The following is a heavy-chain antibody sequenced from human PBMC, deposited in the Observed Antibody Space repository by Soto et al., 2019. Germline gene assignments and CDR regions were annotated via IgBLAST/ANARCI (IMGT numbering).Heavy chain of an antibody. CDR3: ARVPFGGVIALFDS. CDR1: GFTFSNHA. Sequence: GGSLRLSWAASGFTFSNHAMSWVRQAPGKGLEWVSTISGGGGNTYYTDSVTARFTISRDNSKNTLYLQMNTLRAEDTAVYYCARVPFGGVIALFDSWGQGTLVTVSS. J-gene: IGHJ4*02. D-gene: IGHD3-16*02. CDR2: ISGGGGNT. V-gene: IGHV3-23*01.